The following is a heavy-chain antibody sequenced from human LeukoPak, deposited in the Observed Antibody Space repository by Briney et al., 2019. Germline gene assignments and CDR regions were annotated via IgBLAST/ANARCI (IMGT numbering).Heavy chain of an antibody. V-gene: IGHV3-20*04. CDR1: GFTFDDHG. D-gene: IGHD3-10*01. Sequence: RPGGSLRLSCAASGFTFDDHGMSWVRQAPGKGLEWVSGKWDGGRTGYADSVKGRFTISRDNAKNSVYLQMNSLRAEDTAVYYCARRPTFGPLDYFDYWGQGTLVTVSS. J-gene: IGHJ4*02. CDR3: ARRPTFGPLDYFDY. CDR2: KWDGGRT.